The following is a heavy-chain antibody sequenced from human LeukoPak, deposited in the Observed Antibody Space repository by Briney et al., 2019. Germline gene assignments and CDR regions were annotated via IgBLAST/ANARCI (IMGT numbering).Heavy chain of an antibody. CDR3: ARGRGDGYNYEYYFDY. CDR1: GGTFSSYA. J-gene: IGHJ4*02. V-gene: IGHV1-69*04. CDR2: IIPILGTA. D-gene: IGHD5-24*01. Sequence: GSSVKVSCKASGGTFSSYAISWVRQAPGHGLEWMGRIIPILGTANYAQKFQGRVTITADKSTSTAYMELSSLRSEDTAVYYCARGRGDGYNYEYYFDYWGQGTLVTVSS.